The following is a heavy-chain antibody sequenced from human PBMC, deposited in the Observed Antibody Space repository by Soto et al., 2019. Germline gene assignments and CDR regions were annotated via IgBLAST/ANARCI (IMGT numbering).Heavy chain of an antibody. CDR1: GGSISSSSYY. CDR3: ARHNGPLYVGYYYDMDV. D-gene: IGHD3-16*01. Sequence: QLQLQESGPGLVKPSETLSLTCTVSGGSISSSSYYWGWIRQPPGKGLEWIGSIYYSGYTYYNPSLKSRVTSSLDTSKNQFSLKRSSVTAADTAVYYCARHNGPLYVGYYYDMDVWGQGTTVTVSS. J-gene: IGHJ6*02. CDR2: IYYSGYT. V-gene: IGHV4-39*01.